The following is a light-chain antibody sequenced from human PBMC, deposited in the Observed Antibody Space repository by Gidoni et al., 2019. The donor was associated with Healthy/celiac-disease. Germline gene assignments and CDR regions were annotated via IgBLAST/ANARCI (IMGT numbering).Light chain of an antibody. V-gene: IGLV1-47*01. CDR2: RNN. CDR3: AAWDDSLSGPWV. J-gene: IGLJ3*02. Sequence: QSVLTQPPSASGTPGQRVTIACSGSSSNIGSNYVYWYQQLPGTAPKRLIYRNNQRPSGVPDRFSGSKSGTSASLAISGLRSEDEADYYCAAWDDSLSGPWVFGGGTKLTV. CDR1: SSNIGSNY.